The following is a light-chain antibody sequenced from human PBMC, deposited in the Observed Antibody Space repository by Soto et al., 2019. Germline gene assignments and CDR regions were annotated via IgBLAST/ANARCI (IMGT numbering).Light chain of an antibody. CDR2: DAS. CDR1: HSVSNY. V-gene: IGKV3-11*01. Sequence: EIVLTQSPATLSLSPGERDTLSCRASHSVSNYLAWYQQKPGQAPRLLIYDASNRATGIPARFSGGGSGTDFTLTISSLEPEDFAVYYCQQRSNWPLTFGGGTKVDIK. J-gene: IGKJ4*01. CDR3: QQRSNWPLT.